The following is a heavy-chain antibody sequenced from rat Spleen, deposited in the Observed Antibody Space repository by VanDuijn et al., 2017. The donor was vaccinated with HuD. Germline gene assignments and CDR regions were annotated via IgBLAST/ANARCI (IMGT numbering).Heavy chain of an antibody. CDR3: TIHPRY. Sequence: QVQLRESGPGLVQPSQTLSLTCTVSGFSLTNFHVHWVRQPPGKGLEWMGIMRYNGDTSYNSVLKSRLSISRDTSKNQVFLKMSSLQTDDTGTYYCTIHPRYWGQGVMVTVSS. CDR2: MRYNGDT. D-gene: IGHD3-1*01. V-gene: IGHV2-63*01. J-gene: IGHJ2*01. CDR1: GFSLTNFH.